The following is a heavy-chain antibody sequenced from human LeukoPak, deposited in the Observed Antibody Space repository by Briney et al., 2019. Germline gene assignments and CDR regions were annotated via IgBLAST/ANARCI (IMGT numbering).Heavy chain of an antibody. CDR2: IYYSGST. D-gene: IGHD6-19*01. Sequence: SETLSLTCTVSGGPISSYYWSWIRQPPGKGLEWIGYIYYSGSTNYNPSLKSRVTISVDTSKNQFSLKLSSVTAADTAVYYCARDRGEAVAYFFDYWGQGTLVTVSS. CDR3: ARDRGEAVAYFFDY. V-gene: IGHV4-59*01. J-gene: IGHJ4*02. CDR1: GGPISSYY.